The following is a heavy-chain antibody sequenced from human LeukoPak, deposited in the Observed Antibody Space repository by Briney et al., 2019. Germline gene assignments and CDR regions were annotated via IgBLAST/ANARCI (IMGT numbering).Heavy chain of an antibody. CDR2: IDTNTGNP. CDR3: AGAEKDLVTAIVY. V-gene: IGHV7-4-1*02. J-gene: IGHJ4*02. D-gene: IGHD2-21*02. CDR1: GYTFTGYY. Sequence: ASVKVPCKASGYTFTGYYMHWVRQAPGQGLEWMGWIDTNTGNPTYAQGFTGRFVFSLDTSVRTAYLQISSLKAEDTAVYYCAGAEKDLVTAIVYWGQGTLVTVSS.